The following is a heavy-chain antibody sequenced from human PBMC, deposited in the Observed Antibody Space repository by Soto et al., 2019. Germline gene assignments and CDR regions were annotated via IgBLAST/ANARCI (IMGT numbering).Heavy chain of an antibody. D-gene: IGHD2-21*02. Sequence: PSETLSLTCTVSGGSISSYYWSWIRQPPGKGLEWIGYIYYSGSTNYNPSLKSRVTISVDTSKNQFSLKLSSVTAADTAVYYCARHVGHIVVVTAIQSFGWFDPWGQGTLVTVSS. CDR3: ARHVGHIVVVTAIQSFGWFDP. CDR1: GGSISSYY. CDR2: IYYSGST. J-gene: IGHJ5*02. V-gene: IGHV4-59*08.